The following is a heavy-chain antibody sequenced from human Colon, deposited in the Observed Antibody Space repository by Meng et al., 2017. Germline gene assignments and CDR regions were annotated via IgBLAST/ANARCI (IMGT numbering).Heavy chain of an antibody. CDR3: ARERLSSGWYGGRWFDP. CDR2: INHSGST. CDR1: GGSFSGSY. V-gene: IGHV4-34*01. Sequence: QVRLHTWGAGLFMPSETRSLPCAFYGGSFSGSYWSWIRQPPGKGLELIGEINHSGSTNYNPSLKSRVTISVDTSKNQFSLKLSSVTAADTAVYYCARERLSSGWYGGRWFDPWGQGTLVTVSS. D-gene: IGHD6-19*01. J-gene: IGHJ5*02.